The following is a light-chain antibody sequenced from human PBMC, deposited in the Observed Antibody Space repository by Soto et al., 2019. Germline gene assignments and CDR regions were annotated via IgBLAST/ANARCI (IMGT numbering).Light chain of an antibody. Sequence: EIVVTQSPATLSLSPGERATLSCRASQSVSGTYLAWYQQRPGQAPKVLLYGASSRAAGIPDRFSGSGSGTDFTLTISGLEPEDFAVYYCQQSGASPFHFGAGNKVDI. J-gene: IGKJ3*01. CDR2: GAS. V-gene: IGKV3-20*01. CDR3: QQSGASPFH. CDR1: QSVSGTY.